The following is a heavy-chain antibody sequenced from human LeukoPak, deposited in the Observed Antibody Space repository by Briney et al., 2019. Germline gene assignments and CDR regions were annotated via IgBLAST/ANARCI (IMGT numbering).Heavy chain of an antibody. CDR3: ARGRSAVASWAFDY. V-gene: IGHV4-59*01. CDR1: GDSISGYY. J-gene: IGHJ4*02. D-gene: IGHD3-10*01. CDR2: IYYSGST. Sequence: PSETLSLTCTVSGDSISGYYWSWIRQPPGKGLEWIGYIYYSGSTNYNPSLKSRVTISVDTSKNQFSLKLSSVTAADTAVYYCARGRSAVASWAFDYWGQGTLVTVSS.